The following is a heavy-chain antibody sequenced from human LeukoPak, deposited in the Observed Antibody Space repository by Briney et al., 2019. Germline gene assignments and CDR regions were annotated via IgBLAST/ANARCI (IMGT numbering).Heavy chain of an antibody. CDR2: ISSRSTSI. J-gene: IGHJ4*02. D-gene: IGHD2-8*01. CDR1: GFTFSSYE. Sequence: GSLRLSCAASGFTFSSYEMNWVRQAPGKGLEWISYISSRSTSIHYADSVKGRFTISKDNAKNSVYLQMNSLRGEDTAVYYCVNAYFDYWGQGTLVTVSS. CDR3: VNAYFDY. V-gene: IGHV3-48*03.